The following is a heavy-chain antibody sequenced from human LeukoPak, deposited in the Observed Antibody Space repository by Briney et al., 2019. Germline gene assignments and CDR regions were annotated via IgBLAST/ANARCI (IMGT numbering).Heavy chain of an antibody. V-gene: IGHV1-8*01. CDR2: MNPNSGNT. CDR3: ARERDSSSSFDY. Sequence: ASVKVSCKASGYTFTSYDINWVRQATGQGLEWMGWMNPNSGNTGYAQKFQGRVTMTRNTSISTAYMELSSLRSEDTAVYYCARERDSSSSFDYWGQGTLVTVSS. CDR1: GYTFTSYD. D-gene: IGHD6-6*01. J-gene: IGHJ4*02.